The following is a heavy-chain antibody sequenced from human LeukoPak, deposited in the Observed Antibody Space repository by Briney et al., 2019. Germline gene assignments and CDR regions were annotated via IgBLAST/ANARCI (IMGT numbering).Heavy chain of an antibody. V-gene: IGHV4-59*01. D-gene: IGHD4/OR15-4a*01. CDR1: GGSISSYY. CDR3: ARAPGNDYYPYYYMDV. CDR2: IYYSGST. J-gene: IGHJ6*03. Sequence: SETLSLTCTVSGGSISSYYWSWIRQPPGKGLEWIGYIYYSGSTNYNPSLKHRVTISVDASKNQFSLKVNSVTAADTAVYYCARAPGNDYYPYYYMDVWGKGTTVTVSS.